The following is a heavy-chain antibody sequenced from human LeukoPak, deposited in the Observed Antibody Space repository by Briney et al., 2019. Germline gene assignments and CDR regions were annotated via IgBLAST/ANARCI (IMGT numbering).Heavy chain of an antibody. V-gene: IGHV3-7*01. CDR3: ARASEYYNDNSGYPQYFQN. CDR2: INGDESER. CDR1: GFTFSNYY. J-gene: IGHJ1*01. Sequence: GGSLRLSCAASGFTFSNYYMSWVRQAPGKGLEWGANINGDESERYYVDSVKGRFTISRDNAKNSLYLQMNSLRAEDTAVYYCARASEYYNDNSGYPQYFQNWGLGTLVTVSA. D-gene: IGHD3-22*01.